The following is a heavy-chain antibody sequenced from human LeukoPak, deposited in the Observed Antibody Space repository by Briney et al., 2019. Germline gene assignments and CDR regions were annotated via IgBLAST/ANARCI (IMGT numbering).Heavy chain of an antibody. CDR3: ARGSGAAAWFDP. Sequence: SETLSLTCTVSGGSISSGGYYWSWIRQHPGKGLEWIGYIYYSGSTYYNPSLKSRVTISVDTSKNQFSLKLSSVTAADTAVYYCARGSGAAAWFDPWGQGTLVTVSS. CDR2: IYYSGST. D-gene: IGHD6-13*01. J-gene: IGHJ5*02. V-gene: IGHV4-31*03. CDR1: GGSISSGGYY.